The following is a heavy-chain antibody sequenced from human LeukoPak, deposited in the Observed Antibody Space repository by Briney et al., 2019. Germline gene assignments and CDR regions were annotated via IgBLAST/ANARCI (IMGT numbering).Heavy chain of an antibody. CDR1: GYSFITYW. D-gene: IGHD2-15*01. CDR3: ARQQVAYYYYYGMDV. CDR2: IYPGDSDT. V-gene: IGHV5-51*01. J-gene: IGHJ6*04. Sequence: GESLKISCKGSGYSFITYWIAWVRQMPGKGLEWMGIIYPGDSDTRYSPSFQGQVTISADKSISTAFLQWSSLKASDTAMYYCARQQVAYYYYYGMDVWGKGTTVTVSS.